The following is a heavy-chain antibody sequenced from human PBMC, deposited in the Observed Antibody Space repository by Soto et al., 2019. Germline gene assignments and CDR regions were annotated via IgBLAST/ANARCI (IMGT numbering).Heavy chain of an antibody. J-gene: IGHJ4*02. CDR3: ARSVEGHFDY. D-gene: IGHD6-19*01. V-gene: IGHV3-48*02. Sequence: ETLSLTCTVSGGSISSYYWRWIRQPPGKGLEWFAYITSDTNTIKYADSVRGRFTISRDNAKNSVDLQMNSLRDEDTAVYYCARSVEGHFDYWGQGTVVTVS. CDR2: ITSDTNTI. CDR1: GGSISSYY.